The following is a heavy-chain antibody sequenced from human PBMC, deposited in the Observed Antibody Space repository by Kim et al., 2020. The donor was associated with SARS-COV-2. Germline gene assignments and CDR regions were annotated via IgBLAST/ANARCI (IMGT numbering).Heavy chain of an antibody. V-gene: IGHV4-38-2*02. Sequence: SETLSLTCTVSGYSISSGYYWGWIRQPPGKGLEWIGSIYHSGSTYYNPSLKSRVTISVDTSKNQFSLKLSSVTAADTAVYYCATQGADYYFDYWGQGTLVTVSS. D-gene: IGHD2-21*02. CDR3: ATQGADYYFDY. CDR2: IYHSGST. J-gene: IGHJ4*02. CDR1: GYSISSGYY.